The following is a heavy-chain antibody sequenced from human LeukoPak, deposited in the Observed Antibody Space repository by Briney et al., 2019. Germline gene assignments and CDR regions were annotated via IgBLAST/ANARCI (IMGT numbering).Heavy chain of an antibody. Sequence: ASVKVSFKTSGFNFITYTMHWVRQAPGQRLEWMGWINAANGNTQYSQKFQGRVTITRDTSASTAYMELSSLRSEDTAMYYCARGAPIRVAVAATFDPWGQGTLVTVPS. D-gene: IGHD6-19*01. CDR3: ARGAPIRVAVAATFDP. CDR2: INAANGNT. V-gene: IGHV1-3*01. CDR1: GFNFITYT. J-gene: IGHJ5*02.